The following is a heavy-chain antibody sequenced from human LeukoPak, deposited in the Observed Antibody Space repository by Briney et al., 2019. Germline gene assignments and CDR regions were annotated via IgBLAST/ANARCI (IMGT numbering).Heavy chain of an antibody. CDR1: GFTFSSYA. Sequence: PGGSLRLSCAASGFTFSSYAMHWVRQAPGKGLEWVAVISYDGSNKYYADSVKGRFTISRDNSKNTLYLQMNSLRAEDTAVYYCARATNLEWLSSLRDWGQGTLVTVSS. CDR3: ARATNLEWLSSLRD. CDR2: ISYDGSNK. D-gene: IGHD3-3*01. V-gene: IGHV3-30-3*01. J-gene: IGHJ4*02.